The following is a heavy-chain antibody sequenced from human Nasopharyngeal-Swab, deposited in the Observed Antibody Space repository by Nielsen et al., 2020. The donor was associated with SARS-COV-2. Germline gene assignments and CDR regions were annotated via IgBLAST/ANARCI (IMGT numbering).Heavy chain of an antibody. J-gene: IGHJ5*02. CDR2: IKQGGGDT. CDR3: AREPHDYSNYRRGTEWFDP. Sequence: GESLKISCAVSGFTFSSYSMSWVRQAPGKGLEWLATIKQGGGDTYYVDSVKGRFTISSDNSNNSVYLQINSLRAEDTAVYYCAREPHDYSNYRRGTEWFDPWGQGTLVTVSS. D-gene: IGHD4-11*01. CDR1: GFTFSSYS. V-gene: IGHV3-7*01.